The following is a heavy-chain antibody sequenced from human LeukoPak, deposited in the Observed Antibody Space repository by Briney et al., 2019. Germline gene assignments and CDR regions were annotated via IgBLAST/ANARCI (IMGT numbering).Heavy chain of an antibody. CDR1: GGSFSGYF. CDR2: ISHGGST. D-gene: IGHD3-16*02. CDR3: ATQPIWGSYRPFDY. Sequence: PSETLSLTCAVYGGSFSGYFCSWIRQAPGKGLEWIGEISHGGSTNYNPSLKSRVTISVDTSKNQISLRLSSVTAADTAVYYCATQPIWGSYRPFDYWGQGTLVTVSS. V-gene: IGHV4-34*01. J-gene: IGHJ4*02.